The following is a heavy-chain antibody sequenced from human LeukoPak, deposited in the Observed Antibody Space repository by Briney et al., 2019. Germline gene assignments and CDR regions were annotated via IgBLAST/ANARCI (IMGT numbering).Heavy chain of an antibody. CDR3: VRAVHHLCYFDSSGYYGDAFDV. D-gene: IGHD3-22*01. CDR2: IYSGGTI. CDR1: GFSVRTNY. J-gene: IGHJ3*01. V-gene: IGHV3-53*01. Sequence: GGSLRLSCAASGFSVRTNYMSWVRQAPGKGLEWVSVIYSGGTIRYADSVKGRFTISRDNSRDTLHLQMNSLRVDDTAVYYCVRAVHHLCYFDSSGYYGDAFDVWGQGTVVTVSS.